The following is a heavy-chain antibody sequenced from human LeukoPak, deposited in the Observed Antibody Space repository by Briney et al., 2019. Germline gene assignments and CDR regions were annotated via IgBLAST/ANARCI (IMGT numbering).Heavy chain of an antibody. CDR1: GYSISSGYY. J-gene: IGHJ5*02. CDR2: IYYSGST. CDR3: ARGEVLRPYWSGCQRGWFDP. Sequence: SETLSLTCTVSGYSISSGYYWGWIRQPPGKGLEWIGSIYYSGSTYYNPSLKSRVTISVDTSKNQFSLKLSSVTAADTAVYYCARGEVLRPYWSGCQRGWFDPWGQGTLVTVSS. D-gene: IGHD3-3*01. V-gene: IGHV4-38-2*02.